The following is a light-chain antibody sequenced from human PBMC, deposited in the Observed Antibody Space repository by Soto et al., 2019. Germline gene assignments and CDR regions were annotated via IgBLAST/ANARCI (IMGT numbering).Light chain of an antibody. CDR3: SSWDASLNGYV. CDR2: NSY. V-gene: IGLV1-44*01. Sequence: QSVLTQPPSASGTPGQRVTISCSGSSSNIGSKTVNWYQQLPGTVPKLLIYNSYQRPSGVPDRFSASKYGTSASLAISGLQSEDEADYYCSSWDASLNGYVFGTGTKVTVL. J-gene: IGLJ1*01. CDR1: SSNIGSKT.